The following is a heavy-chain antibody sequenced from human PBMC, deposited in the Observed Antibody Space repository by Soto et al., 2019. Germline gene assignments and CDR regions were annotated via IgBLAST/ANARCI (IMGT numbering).Heavy chain of an antibody. V-gene: IGHV3-15*01. CDR2: IKSKTDGGTT. Sequence: GGSLRLSCAASGFTFSNAWMSWVRQAPGKGLEWVGRIKSKTDGGTTDYAAPVKGRFTISRDDSKNTLYLQMNSLKTEDTAVYYCTTAWWSNYYDSSGYVDYWGQGTLVTVSS. CDR1: GFTFSNAW. CDR3: TTAWWSNYYDSSGYVDY. D-gene: IGHD3-22*01. J-gene: IGHJ4*02.